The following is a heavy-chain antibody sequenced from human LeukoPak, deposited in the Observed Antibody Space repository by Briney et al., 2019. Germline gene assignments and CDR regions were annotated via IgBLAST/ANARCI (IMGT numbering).Heavy chain of an antibody. CDR3: ATGRVQLDY. CDR2: VSKDGSAT. J-gene: IGHJ4*02. CDR1: GFIFDGYA. D-gene: IGHD3-10*01. V-gene: IGHV3-30*03. Sequence: PGRSFRLSCAASGFIFDGYAMNWVRQAPGKGLEWVAQVSKDGSATFYADSVRGRFTISRDNSKNTLSLQMDNLRVDDTAVYFCATGRVQLDYWGQGTLVTVSS.